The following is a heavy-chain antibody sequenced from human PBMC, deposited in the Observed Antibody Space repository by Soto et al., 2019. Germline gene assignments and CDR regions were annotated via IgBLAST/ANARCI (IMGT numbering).Heavy chain of an antibody. V-gene: IGHV1-69*02. CDR3: ARGPLVVLNYFES. Sequence: QVQLVQSGTEVKKPGSSVKVSCKASGGTFRNYPINWVRQAPGQGLEWMGSIFPLTDIPDYAQNFQARLTISAGKATSTAYMELSSLTSDDTAMYFCARGPLVVLNYFESWCQGTLVTVSA. CDR2: IFPLTDIP. CDR1: GGTFRNYP. J-gene: IGHJ4*02.